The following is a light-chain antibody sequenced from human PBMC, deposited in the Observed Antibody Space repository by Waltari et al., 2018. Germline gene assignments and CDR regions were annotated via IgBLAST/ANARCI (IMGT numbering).Light chain of an antibody. CDR1: HTISSW. CDR3: QHYNLHSET. CDR2: KAS. J-gene: IGKJ2*01. V-gene: IGKV1-5*03. Sequence: IQINQSPSTLSASSGDTVSIACRASHTISSWLAWYQQKPGKAPKLVIYKASSVQSGVPSRFSGSGAGTEFTLTISSLQPDDFATYYCQHYNLHSETFGQGTKLEIK.